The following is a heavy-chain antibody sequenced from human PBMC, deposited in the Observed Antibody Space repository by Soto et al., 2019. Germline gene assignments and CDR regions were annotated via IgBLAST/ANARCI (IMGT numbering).Heavy chain of an antibody. J-gene: IGHJ4*02. CDR1: GGTFSSYT. D-gene: IGHD4-17*01. CDR2: IIPILGIA. CDR3: AREEGDYPNFDY. V-gene: IGHV1-69*08. Sequence: QVQLVQSGAEVKKPGSSVKVSCKASGGTFSSYTISWVRQAPGQGLEWMGRIIPILGIANYAQKFQGRGTITADKSTSTAYMELSSLRSEDTAVYYCAREEGDYPNFDYWGQGTLVTVSA.